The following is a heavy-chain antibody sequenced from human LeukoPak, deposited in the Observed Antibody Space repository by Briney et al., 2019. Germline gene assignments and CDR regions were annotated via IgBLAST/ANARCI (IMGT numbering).Heavy chain of an antibody. CDR3: ARHRSYYYDSRGYYSPFDY. CDR2: IKQDGSEK. D-gene: IGHD3-22*01. CDR1: GFTFSSYW. V-gene: IGHV3-7*01. J-gene: IGHJ4*02. Sequence: GRSLRLSCAASGFTFSSYWMGWVRQAPGKGLEWVANIKQDGSEKYYVDSVKGRFTISRDNAKNSLYLQMNSLRAEDTAVYYCARHRSYYYDSRGYYSPFDYWGLGTLVTVSS.